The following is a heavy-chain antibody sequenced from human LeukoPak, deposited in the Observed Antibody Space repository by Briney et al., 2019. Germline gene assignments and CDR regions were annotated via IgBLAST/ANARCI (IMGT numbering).Heavy chain of an antibody. CDR3: ARGSGGWLQFPNIDY. Sequence: ASVKVSCKASGYTFTNYAMNWVRQAPGQGLEWMGWINTNTGNPTYAQGFTGRFVFSLDTSVSTAYLQISSLKAEDTAVYYCARGSGGWLQFPNIDYWGQGTLVTVSS. CDR1: GYTFTNYA. CDR2: INTNTGNP. J-gene: IGHJ4*02. D-gene: IGHD5-24*01. V-gene: IGHV7-4-1*02.